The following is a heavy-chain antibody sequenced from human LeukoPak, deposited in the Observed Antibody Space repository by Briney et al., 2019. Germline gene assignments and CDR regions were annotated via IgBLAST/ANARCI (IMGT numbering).Heavy chain of an antibody. CDR3: ARGLAANDWFDP. Sequence: GGSLRLSCAASGFTFSSYAMHWVRQAPGKGLEYVSAISSIGGSTYYANSVKGRFTISRDNSKNTLYLQMGSLRAEDTAVYYCARGLAANDWFDPWGQGTLVTVSS. J-gene: IGHJ5*02. CDR1: GFTFSSYA. V-gene: IGHV3-64*01. CDR2: ISSIGGST. D-gene: IGHD2-15*01.